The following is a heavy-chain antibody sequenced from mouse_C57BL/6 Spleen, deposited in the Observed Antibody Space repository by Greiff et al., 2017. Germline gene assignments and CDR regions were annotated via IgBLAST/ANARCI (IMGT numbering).Heavy chain of an antibody. D-gene: IGHD1-1*01. V-gene: IGHV1-55*01. Sequence: QVHVKQPGAELVKPGASVKMSCKASGYTFTSYWITWVKQRPGQGLEWIGDIYPGSGSTNYNEKFKSKATLTVDTSSSTAYMQLSSLTSEDSAVYYCARRGTTTVKAMDYWGQGTSVTVSS. J-gene: IGHJ4*01. CDR1: GYTFTSYW. CDR2: IYPGSGST. CDR3: ARRGTTTVKAMDY.